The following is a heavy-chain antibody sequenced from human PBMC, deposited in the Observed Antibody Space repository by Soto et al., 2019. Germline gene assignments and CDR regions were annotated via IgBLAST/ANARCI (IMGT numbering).Heavy chain of an antibody. CDR1: GGSFSGYY. D-gene: IGHD6-19*01. V-gene: IGHV4-34*01. CDR2: INHSGST. J-gene: IGHJ5*02. CDR3: ARGYSGGWGDTWFDP. Sequence: QVQLQQWGAGLLKPSETLSLTCAVYGGSFSGYYWSWIRQPPGKGLEWLGEINHSGSTNYNPSLKSRVTISGDTSEDQFSLKMSSVTAADTAVYYCARGYSGGWGDTWFDPWGQGTLVTVSS.